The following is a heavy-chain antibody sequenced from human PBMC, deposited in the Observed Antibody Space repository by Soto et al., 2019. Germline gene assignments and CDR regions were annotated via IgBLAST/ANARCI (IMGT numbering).Heavy chain of an antibody. CDR1: GFTVSSNY. D-gene: IGHD3-22*01. J-gene: IGHJ6*02. CDR3: ARVESSGYYFYYYGMDV. CDR2: IYSGGST. V-gene: IGHV3-66*01. Sequence: PGGSLRLSCAASGFTVSSNYMSWVRQAPGKGLEWVSVIYSGGSTYYADSVKGRFTISRDNSKNTLYLQMNSLRAEDTAVYYCARVESSGYYFYYYGMDVWGQGTTVTVSS.